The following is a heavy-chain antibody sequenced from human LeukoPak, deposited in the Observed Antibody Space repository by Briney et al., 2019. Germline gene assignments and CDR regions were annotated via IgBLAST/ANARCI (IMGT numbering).Heavy chain of an antibody. D-gene: IGHD5-18*01. CDR2: ISYDGSNK. J-gene: IGHJ4*02. V-gene: IGHV3-30*18. CDR1: GSTFNSYG. Sequence: GGSLRLSCAASGSTFNSYGIHWVRQAPGKGLEWVAVISYDGSNKYYADSVKGRFTISRDDSKSTLYLQMNSLRPEDTAVYYCAKEKLPSGYSFLTDYWGQGTLVTVSS. CDR3: AKEKLPSGYSFLTDY.